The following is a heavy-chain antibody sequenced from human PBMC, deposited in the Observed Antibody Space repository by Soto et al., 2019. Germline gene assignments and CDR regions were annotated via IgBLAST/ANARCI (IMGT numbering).Heavy chain of an antibody. D-gene: IGHD3-10*01. V-gene: IGHV3-23*01. J-gene: IGHJ4*03. CDR1: GFTFSSNA. CDR2: VSGDGYAS. CDR3: AKRHYFGSGSFALAT. Sequence: EVRLLESGGNLVQPGGSLRLSCAGSGFTFSSNAMSWVRQAPGKGLEWVSSVSGDGYASDYADSVKGRFTVSRHNSKNTLYLQMNSLRAEDTAVYYCAKRHYFGSGSFALATWGQGTRVTVSS.